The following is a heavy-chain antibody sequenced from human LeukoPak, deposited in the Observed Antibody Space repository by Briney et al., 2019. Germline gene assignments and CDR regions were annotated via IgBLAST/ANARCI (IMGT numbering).Heavy chain of an antibody. D-gene: IGHD6-13*01. CDR1: GASISSYY. J-gene: IGHJ4*02. CDR3: ARGGKGQQLVQEDFDY. CDR2: IYYTGST. Sequence: SETLSLTCTVSGASISSYYWSWIRLPPGKGLQWIGHIYYTGSTNYHPSLKSRVTMSVHTSKNQFSLNLNSVTAADTAVYYCARGGKGQQLVQEDFDYWGQGTLVTVSS. V-gene: IGHV4-59*12.